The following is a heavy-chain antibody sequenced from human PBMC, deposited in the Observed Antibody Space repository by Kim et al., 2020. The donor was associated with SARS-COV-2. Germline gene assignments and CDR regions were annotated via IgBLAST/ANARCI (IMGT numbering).Heavy chain of an antibody. Sequence: GGSLRLSCAASGFTFSSYAMSWVRQAPGKGLEWVSAINGSGGSTYYADSVKGRFTISRDNSKNTLYLQMNSMTAEDTDLYYCANIEPFGVVVDNDYWGQG. V-gene: IGHV3-23*01. J-gene: IGHJ4*02. CDR3: ANIEPFGVVVDNDY. D-gene: IGHD3-3*01. CDR1: GFTFSSYA. CDR2: INGSGGST.